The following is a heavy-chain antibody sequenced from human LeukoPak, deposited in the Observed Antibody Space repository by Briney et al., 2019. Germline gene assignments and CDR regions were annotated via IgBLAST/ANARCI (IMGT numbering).Heavy chain of an antibody. CDR1: GYTFNLSG. Sequence: ASVKVSCKASGYTFNLSGINWVRQAPGQGLEWMGWISAYSGKTNYAQNLLGRVTMTTDTSTSTAYMELRSLRSDDTAVYYCARGESKTNYEDYWGQGTLVTVSS. D-gene: IGHD3-16*01. J-gene: IGHJ4*02. V-gene: IGHV1-18*01. CDR2: ISAYSGKT. CDR3: ARGESKTNYEDY.